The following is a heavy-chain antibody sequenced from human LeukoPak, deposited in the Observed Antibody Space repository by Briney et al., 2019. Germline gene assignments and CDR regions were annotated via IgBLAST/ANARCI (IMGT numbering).Heavy chain of an antibody. D-gene: IGHD6-19*01. CDR1: GFTFSSYG. Sequence: SGGSLRLSCAASGFTFSSYGMHWVRQAPGKGLEWVAVIWYDGSNKYYADSVKGRFTISRDNSKNTLYLQMNSLRAEDTAMYYCARVFSGWYFYFDSWGQGTLVTVSS. J-gene: IGHJ4*02. CDR2: IWYDGSNK. CDR3: ARVFSGWYFYFDS. V-gene: IGHV3-33*01.